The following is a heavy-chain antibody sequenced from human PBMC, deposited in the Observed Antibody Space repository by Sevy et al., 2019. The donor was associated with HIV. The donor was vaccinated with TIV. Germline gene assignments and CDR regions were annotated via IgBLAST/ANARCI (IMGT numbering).Heavy chain of an antibody. J-gene: IGHJ5*02. CDR1: GGSVSSGSYY. Sequence: SETLSLTCTVSGGSVSSGSYYWSWIRQPPGKGLEWIGYIYYSGSTNYNPSLKSRVTISVDTSKNQFSLKLGSVTAADTAVYYCARDRSGWYSGVSRWFDPWGQGTLVTVSS. CDR3: ARDRSGWYSGVSRWFDP. V-gene: IGHV4-61*01. D-gene: IGHD6-19*01. CDR2: IYYSGST.